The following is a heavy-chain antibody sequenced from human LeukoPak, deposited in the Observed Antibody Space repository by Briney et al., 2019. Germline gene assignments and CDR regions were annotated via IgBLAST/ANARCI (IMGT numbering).Heavy chain of an antibody. V-gene: IGHV3-13*01. D-gene: IGHD3-9*01. J-gene: IGHJ4*02. Sequence: GGSLRLSCAASGVTFSSYDMHWVRQAPGRGLECVSAIGTVGDTYYPGSMKGRFTISRDNAKNSLYLQMNSLRAEDTAVYYCARPLHYDILTGHSDWGQGTLVTVSS. CDR1: GVTFSSYD. CDR3: ARPLHYDILTGHSD. CDR2: IGTVGDT.